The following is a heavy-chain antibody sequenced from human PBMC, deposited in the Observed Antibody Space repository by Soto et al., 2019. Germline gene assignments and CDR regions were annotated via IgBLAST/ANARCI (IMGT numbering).Heavy chain of an antibody. V-gene: IGHV3-21*01. CDR1: GFTFSSYS. CDR2: ISSSSSYI. Sequence: GGSLRLSCAASGFTFSSYSMNWVRQAPGKGLEWVSSISSSSSYIYYADSVKGRFTISRDNAKNSLYLQMNNLRAEVTAVYYCARDPSIAARFDYWGQGTLVTVSS. D-gene: IGHD6-6*01. J-gene: IGHJ4*02. CDR3: ARDPSIAARFDY.